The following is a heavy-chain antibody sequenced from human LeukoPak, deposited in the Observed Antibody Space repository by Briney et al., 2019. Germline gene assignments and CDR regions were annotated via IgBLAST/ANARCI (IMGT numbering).Heavy chain of an antibody. J-gene: IGHJ5*02. CDR2: THPSGNT. Sequence: SETLSLTCTVSGGSNNSYYWSWIRQPPGKGLEWIGYTHPSGNTNCSPSLKSRVTISIDMSRNQFSLKLSSVTAADTAVYYCARKAPKKGWFDPWGQGTLVTVSS. CDR1: GGSNNSYY. CDR3: ARKAPKKGWFDP. V-gene: IGHV4-4*09.